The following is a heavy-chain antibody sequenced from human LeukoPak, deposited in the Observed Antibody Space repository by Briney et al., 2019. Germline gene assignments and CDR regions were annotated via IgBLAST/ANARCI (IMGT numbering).Heavy chain of an antibody. CDR1: GFTFSSYG. CDR2: ISYDGSNK. Sequence: PGGSLRLSCAASGFTFSSYGMHWVRQAPGKGLEWVAVISYDGSNKYYADSVKGRFTISIDNSKNTLYLQMNSLRAEDTAVYYCAKDLVGAAYYFDYWGQGTLVTVSS. D-gene: IGHD2-15*01. V-gene: IGHV3-30*18. CDR3: AKDLVGAAYYFDY. J-gene: IGHJ4*02.